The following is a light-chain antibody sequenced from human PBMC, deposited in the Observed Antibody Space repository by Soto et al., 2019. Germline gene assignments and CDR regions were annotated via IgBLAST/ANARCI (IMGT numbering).Light chain of an antibody. CDR3: CSYAGSSTLSVVV. Sequence: QSALTQPASVSGSPGQSITISCTGTSSDVGSYNLVSWYQQHPGKAPKLMIYEGSKRPSGVSNRFSGSKSGNTASLTISGLQAEDEADYYCCSYAGSSTLSVVVFGGGTKLTVL. J-gene: IGLJ2*01. CDR1: SSDVGSYNL. CDR2: EGS. V-gene: IGLV2-23*01.